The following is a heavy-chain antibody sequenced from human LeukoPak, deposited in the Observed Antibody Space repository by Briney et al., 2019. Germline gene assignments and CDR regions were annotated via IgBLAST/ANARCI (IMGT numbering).Heavy chain of an antibody. V-gene: IGHV3-23*01. CDR1: GFTFSTYA. Sequence: GGSLRLSCAASGFTFSTYALSWVRQAPGKGLEWVSVISGSAVTTYYADSVQGRFTISRDTSKKTVYLQMNSLRAEDTAIYYCAKAYYFVSGSYYQAFDYWGQGTLATVSS. D-gene: IGHD3-10*01. J-gene: IGHJ4*02. CDR3: AKAYYFVSGSYYQAFDY. CDR2: ISGSAVTT.